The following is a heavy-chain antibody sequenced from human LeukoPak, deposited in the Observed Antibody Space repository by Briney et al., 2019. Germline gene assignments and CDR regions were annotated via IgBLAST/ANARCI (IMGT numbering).Heavy chain of an antibody. V-gene: IGHV3-30-3*01. CDR1: GFTFSSYA. CDR3: ARENPSPYYFDY. Sequence: GGSLRLSCAASGFTFSSYAMHWVRQAPGKGLEWVAVISYDGSDKYYADSVKGRFTISRDNSKNTLYLQMNSLRAEDTAVYYCARENPSPYYFDYWGQGTLVTVSS. J-gene: IGHJ4*02. CDR2: ISYDGSDK.